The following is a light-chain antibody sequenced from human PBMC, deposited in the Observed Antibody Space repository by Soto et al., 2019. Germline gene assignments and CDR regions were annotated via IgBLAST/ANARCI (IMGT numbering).Light chain of an antibody. CDR1: QSISNW. J-gene: IGKJ2*01. V-gene: IGKV1-5*03. CDR2: TAS. CDR3: QQYNSYPYT. Sequence: DIQMTQSPSTLSASVGDRVTITCRASQSISNWLAWYQQKPGKAPQLLIHTASSLESGVLSRFSGSGSGTEFTLTSSSLQPDDFATYYCQQYNSYPYTFGQGTKLEIK.